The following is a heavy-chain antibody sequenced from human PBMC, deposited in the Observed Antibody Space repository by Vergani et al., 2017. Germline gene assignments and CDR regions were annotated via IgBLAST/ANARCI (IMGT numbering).Heavy chain of an antibody. V-gene: IGHV4-4*07. Sequence: QVQLQESGPGLVKPSETLSLTCTVSGGSISSYYWSWIRQPAGKGLEWIGRIYTSGRTNYNPSLMSRVTMSVDTSKNQFSLKLSSVTAADTAVYYCARVRVGGGYWGYYYYYYMDVWGKGTTVTVSS. J-gene: IGHJ6*03. D-gene: IGHD1-26*01. CDR3: ARVRVGGGYWGYYYYYYMDV. CDR1: GGSISSYY. CDR2: IYTSGRT.